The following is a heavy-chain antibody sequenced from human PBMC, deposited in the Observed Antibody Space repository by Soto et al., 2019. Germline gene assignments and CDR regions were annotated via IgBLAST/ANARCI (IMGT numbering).Heavy chain of an antibody. CDR3: ARGLLHSGPLSGTTGY. Sequence: PSETLSLTCAVYGLSFSGYYWSWIRQPPGKGLEWIGEINHSGSTNYNPSLKSRVTISVDTSKNQFSLKLSSVTAADTAVYYCARGLLHSGPLSGTTGYWGQGTLVTVSS. V-gene: IGHV4-34*01. CDR1: GLSFSGYY. CDR2: INHSGST. J-gene: IGHJ4*02. D-gene: IGHD1-1*01.